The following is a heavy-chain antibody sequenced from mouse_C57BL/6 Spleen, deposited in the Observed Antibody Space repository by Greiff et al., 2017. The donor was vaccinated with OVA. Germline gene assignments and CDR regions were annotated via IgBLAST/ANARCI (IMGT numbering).Heavy chain of an antibody. J-gene: IGHJ2*01. CDR3: ARLGITTVVATGYFDY. Sequence: EVKLEESGPGLAKPSQTLSLTCSVTGYSITSDYWNWIRKFPGNKLEYMGYISYSGSTYYNPSLKSRISITRDTSKNQYYLQLNSVTTEDTATYYCARLGITTVVATGYFDYWGQGTTLTVSS. CDR2: ISYSGST. V-gene: IGHV3-8*01. CDR1: GYSITSDY. D-gene: IGHD1-1*01.